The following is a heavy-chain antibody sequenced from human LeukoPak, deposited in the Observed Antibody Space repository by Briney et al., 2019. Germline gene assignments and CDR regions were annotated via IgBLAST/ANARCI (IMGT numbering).Heavy chain of an antibody. Sequence: GESLKISCKGSGYSFTNYWIGWVRQMPGKGLEWMGIIYPGDSDTRYSPSFQGQVTISADKSINTAYLQWSSLKASDTAMYYCARQRKRYCSGDCYPQHWGQGTLVTVSS. J-gene: IGHJ1*01. D-gene: IGHD2-21*02. CDR3: ARQRKRYCSGDCYPQH. V-gene: IGHV5-51*01. CDR2: IYPGDSDT. CDR1: GYSFTNYW.